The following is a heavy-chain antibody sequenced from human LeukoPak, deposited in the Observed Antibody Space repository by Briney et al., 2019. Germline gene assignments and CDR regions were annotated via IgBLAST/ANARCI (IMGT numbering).Heavy chain of an antibody. CDR3: ARHKQQLDGIDY. D-gene: IGHD6-13*01. Sequence: SETLSLTCTVSGGSISSSSYYWGWIRQPPGKGLEWIGSIYYSGSTYYNPSLKSRVTISVDTSKNHFSLKLSSVTAADTAVYYCARHKQQLDGIDYWGQGTLVTVSS. CDR1: GGSISSSSYY. CDR2: IYYSGST. J-gene: IGHJ4*02. V-gene: IGHV4-39*01.